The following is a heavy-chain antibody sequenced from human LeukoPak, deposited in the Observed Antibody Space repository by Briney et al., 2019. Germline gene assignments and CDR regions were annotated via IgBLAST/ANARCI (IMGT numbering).Heavy chain of an antibody. J-gene: IGHJ6*03. CDR1: GGSISSYY. D-gene: IGHD4-17*01. CDR2: IYTSGST. Sequence: SETLSLTCTVSGGSISSYYWSWIRQPAGKGLEWIGRIYTSGSTNYNPSLKSRVTMSVDTSKNQFSLEVTSVTAADSAVYFCASGPADFGDYVEYYYMDVWGKGTTVTVSS. V-gene: IGHV4-4*07. CDR3: ASGPADFGDYVEYYYMDV.